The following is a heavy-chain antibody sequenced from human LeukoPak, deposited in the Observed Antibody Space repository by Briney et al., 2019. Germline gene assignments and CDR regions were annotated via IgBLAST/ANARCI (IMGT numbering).Heavy chain of an antibody. V-gene: IGHV3-21*01. CDR1: GFTFCTIS. Sequence: PGGSLRLSCAASGFTFCTISMVWVRQAPGKGLEWVSSISSSRSHIYYADPVRGRFTVHRANAKTSLYLQMHSSRARDTAVYDCARRAVPYYYGSGNAGAFDIWGQGTMVTVSS. J-gene: IGHJ3*02. D-gene: IGHD3-10*01. CDR2: ISSSRSHI. CDR3: ARRAVPYYYGSGNAGAFDI.